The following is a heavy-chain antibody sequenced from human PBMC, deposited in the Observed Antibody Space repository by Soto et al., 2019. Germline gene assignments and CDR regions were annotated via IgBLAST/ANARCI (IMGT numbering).Heavy chain of an antibody. CDR2: IIHVFGTT. J-gene: IGHJ6*02. Sequence: QVQLVQSGAEVKKPGSSVKVSCKASGGTFSSYAISWVRQAPGQGLEWMGGIIHVFGTTNNAQKFQGRVTITAAESTSTAYVELRSLTSESTAVYSCAVTLVAAIAAAPSSSSSGMPLWPQGPTVTLSS. V-gene: IGHV1-69*01. CDR3: AVTLVAAIAAAPSSSSSGMPL. CDR1: GGTFSSYA. D-gene: IGHD2-15*01.